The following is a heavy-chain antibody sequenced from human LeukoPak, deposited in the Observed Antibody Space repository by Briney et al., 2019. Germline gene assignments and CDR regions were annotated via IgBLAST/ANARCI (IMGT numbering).Heavy chain of an antibody. CDR1: GDSVTTYY. V-gene: IGHV4-59*02. CDR3: ARGPATTVTTGGPLGY. D-gene: IGHD4-17*01. CDR2: IYYSGSA. Sequence: SETLSLTCTVSGDSVTTYYWSWIRQPPGKGLEWLGYIYYSGSATYNPSLKSRVTISVDTSKNQFSLKLSSVTAADTAVYYCARGPATTVTTGGPLGYWGQGTLVTVSS. J-gene: IGHJ4*02.